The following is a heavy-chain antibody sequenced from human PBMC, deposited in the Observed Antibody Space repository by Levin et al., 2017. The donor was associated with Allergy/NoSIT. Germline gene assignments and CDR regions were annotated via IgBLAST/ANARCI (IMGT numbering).Heavy chain of an antibody. CDR3: ARDRGAPNYYYYYMDV. D-gene: IGHD1-26*01. Sequence: GGSLRLSCAASGFPFSSYWVHWVRQAPGKGLVWVSRINSDASTTNYADSVKGRFTISRDNAKNTLYLQMNSLRVEDTAVYYCARDRGAPNYYYYYMDVWGKGTTVTVSS. J-gene: IGHJ6*03. V-gene: IGHV3-74*01. CDR2: INSDASTT. CDR1: GFPFSSYW.